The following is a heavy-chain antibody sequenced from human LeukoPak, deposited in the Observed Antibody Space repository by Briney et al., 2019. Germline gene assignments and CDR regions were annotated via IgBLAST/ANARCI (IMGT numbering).Heavy chain of an antibody. D-gene: IGHD6-13*01. CDR1: RGSTSSSSFY. J-gene: IGHJ3*02. Sequence: SETLSLTCTVSRGSTSSSSFYWGWIRQPPGKGLEWIGTITYTGSTSYNPSLKSRVTISVDTSKNQFSLQLNSVTPEDTAVYYCARKYSSSWYDALDIWGQGTMVTVSS. CDR2: ITYTGST. V-gene: IGHV4-39*01. CDR3: ARKYSSSWYDALDI.